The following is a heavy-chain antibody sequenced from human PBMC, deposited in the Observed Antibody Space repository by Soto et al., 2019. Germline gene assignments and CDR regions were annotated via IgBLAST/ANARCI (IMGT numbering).Heavy chain of an antibody. CDR2: ISSSSSYI. J-gene: IGHJ5*02. CDR1: GFTFSSYS. CDR3: ARVPIQLWPGGWFDP. Sequence: EVQLVESGGGLVKPGGSLRLSCAASGFTFSSYSMNWVRQAPGKGLEWVSSISSSSSYIYYADSVKGRFTISRDNAKNSLYLQRNSLRAEDTAVYDCARVPIQLWPGGWFDPWGQGTLVPVSS. V-gene: IGHV3-21*02. D-gene: IGHD5-18*01.